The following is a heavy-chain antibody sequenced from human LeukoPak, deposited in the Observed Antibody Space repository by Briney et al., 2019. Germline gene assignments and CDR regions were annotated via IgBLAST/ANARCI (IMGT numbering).Heavy chain of an antibody. V-gene: IGHV1-46*01. CDR2: INPNGGGT. CDR1: GYTFTSYY. Sequence: ASVKVSCKASGYTFTSYYMHWVRQAPGQGLEWMGVINPNGGGTSYAQKFQGRVTMTRDTSTSTVYMELSRLGSEAPAGYYCARDRNNWNNFDYWGERTLVTVSS. J-gene: IGHJ4*02. D-gene: IGHD1/OR15-1a*01. CDR3: ARDRNNWNNFDY.